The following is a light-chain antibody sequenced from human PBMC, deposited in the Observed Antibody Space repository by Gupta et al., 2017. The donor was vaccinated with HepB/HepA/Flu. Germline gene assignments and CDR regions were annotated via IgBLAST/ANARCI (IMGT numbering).Light chain of an antibody. CDR2: AAS. V-gene: IGKV1-12*01. J-gene: IGKJ5*01. Sequence: DIQVTQSPSSVSASVGDRVTISCRASQSIDTWLAWYQQKPGKAPNLLINAASILQSGVPSRFSGSGSGTDFILTINSLQPEDSATYFCQQAYRCPPTFGQGTRLEIK. CDR1: QSIDTW. CDR3: QQAYRCPPT.